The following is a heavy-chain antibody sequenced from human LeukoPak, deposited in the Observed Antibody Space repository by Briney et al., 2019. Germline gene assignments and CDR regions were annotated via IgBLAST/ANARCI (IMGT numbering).Heavy chain of an antibody. Sequence: GGSLRLSCAASGFSFRSYWMSWVRQAPGKGLEWVANIKQDGSEKYYVDSVKGRFTISRDNSKNTLYLQMNSLRAEDTAVYYCAKEGRYCSSTSCSEPFDYWGQGTLVTVSS. CDR1: GFSFRSYW. V-gene: IGHV3-7*03. D-gene: IGHD2-2*01. CDR2: IKQDGSEK. J-gene: IGHJ4*02. CDR3: AKEGRYCSSTSCSEPFDY.